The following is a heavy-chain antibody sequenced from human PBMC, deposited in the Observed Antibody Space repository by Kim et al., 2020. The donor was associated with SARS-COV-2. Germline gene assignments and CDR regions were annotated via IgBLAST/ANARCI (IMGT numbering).Heavy chain of an antibody. J-gene: IGHJ5*02. CDR2: IIPIFGTA. Sequence: SVKVSCKASGGTFSSYAISWVRQAPGQGLEWMGGIIPIFGTANYAQKFQGRVTITADESTSTAYMELSSLRSEDTAVYYCARWFGVPAAIWWFDPWGQGTLVTVSS. CDR3: ARWFGVPAAIWWFDP. V-gene: IGHV1-69*13. D-gene: IGHD2-2*01. CDR1: GGTFSSYA.